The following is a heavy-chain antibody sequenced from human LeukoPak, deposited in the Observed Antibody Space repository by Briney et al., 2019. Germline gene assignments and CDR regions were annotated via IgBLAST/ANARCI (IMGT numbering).Heavy chain of an antibody. CDR2: ITTSNYI. D-gene: IGHD6-19*01. V-gene: IGHV3-21*01. CDR3: VREQARAGSFDY. CDR1: GFTFISHS. J-gene: IGHJ4*02. Sequence: PGGSLRLSCVVSGFTFISHSVNWVRQAPGKGLEWVLSITTSNYIFYAESVTGRFTISRDNAKNSLYLQMTSLRAEDTAVYYCVREQARAGSFDYWGQGTLVTVSS.